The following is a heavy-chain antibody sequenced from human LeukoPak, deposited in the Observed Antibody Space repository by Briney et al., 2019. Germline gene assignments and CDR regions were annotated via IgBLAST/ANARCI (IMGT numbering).Heavy chain of an antibody. J-gene: IGHJ6*03. CDR2: IFRSGST. CDR3: TRHLVDTAMVINKTYYYYYMDV. Sequence: SETLSLTCTVCGGSIRSGSYCGRWIRQPAGKGLEWIGHIFRSGSTNYNPSLKSQLTISLDTSNNQFSLKFNSVTAADTAVYYCTRHLVDTAMVINKTYYYYYMDVWGKGTTVTVSS. V-gene: IGHV4-61*10. CDR1: GGSIRSGSYC. D-gene: IGHD5-18*01.